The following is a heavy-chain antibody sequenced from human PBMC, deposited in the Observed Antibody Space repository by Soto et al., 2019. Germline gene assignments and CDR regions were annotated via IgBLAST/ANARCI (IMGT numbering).Heavy chain of an antibody. Sequence: SQTLSLTCAISGDSVSSNSAAWNWIRQSPSRGLEWLGRTYYRSKWYNDYVVSVKSRITINPDTSKNQFSLQLNSVTPEDMAVYYCARVVAATSYYYYYMDVWGKGTTVTVSS. D-gene: IGHD2-15*01. V-gene: IGHV6-1*01. CDR3: ARVVAATSYYYYYMDV. J-gene: IGHJ6*03. CDR2: TYYRSKWYN. CDR1: GDSVSSNSAA.